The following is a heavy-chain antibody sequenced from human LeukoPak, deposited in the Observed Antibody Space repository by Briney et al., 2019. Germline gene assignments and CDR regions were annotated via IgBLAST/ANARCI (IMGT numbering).Heavy chain of an antibody. CDR2: IYPRDSKT. CDR1: AYGSGYSFPSHW. V-gene: IGHV5-51*01. D-gene: IGHD3-22*01. CDR3: ARLDDSSGYEFDY. J-gene: IGHJ4*02. Sequence: GAALQFSSKGSAYGSGYSFPSHWIAWVRQVPGRGLGWVGIIYPRDSKTIYSPSFQGQVTISVDASVNTAYLQWSSLKASDTAMYYCARLDDSSGYEFDYWGQGTLVTVSS.